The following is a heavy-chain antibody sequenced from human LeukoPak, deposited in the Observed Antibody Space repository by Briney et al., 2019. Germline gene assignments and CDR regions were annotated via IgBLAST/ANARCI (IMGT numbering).Heavy chain of an antibody. CDR2: IWFDGSNK. J-gene: IGHJ4*02. CDR1: GFTFSDYY. Sequence: GGSLRLSCAASGFTFSDYYMSWIRQAPGKGLEWVAVIWFDGSNKYYEDSVKGRFTISRDNSKNTLYLQMNSLRADDTAVYYCARDVSPYGSGSYFDYWGQGTLVTVSS. V-gene: IGHV3-33*08. D-gene: IGHD3-10*01. CDR3: ARDVSPYGSGSYFDY.